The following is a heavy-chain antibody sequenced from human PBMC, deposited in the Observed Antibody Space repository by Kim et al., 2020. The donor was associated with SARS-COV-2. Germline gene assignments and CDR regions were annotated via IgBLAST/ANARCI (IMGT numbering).Heavy chain of an antibody. CDR3: ATDYPPGYGYGPGMLGY. CDR1: GYTLTELS. D-gene: IGHD3-10*02. V-gene: IGHV1-24*01. J-gene: IGHJ4*02. CDR2: FDPEDGET. Sequence: ASVKVSCKVSGYTLTELSMHWVRQAPGKGLEWMGGFDPEDGETIYAQKFQGRVTMTEDTSTDTAYMELSSLRSEDTAVYYCATDYPPGYGYGPGMLGYWGQGTLVTVSS.